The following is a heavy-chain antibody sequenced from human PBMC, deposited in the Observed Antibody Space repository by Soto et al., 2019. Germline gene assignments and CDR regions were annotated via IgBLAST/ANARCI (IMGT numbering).Heavy chain of an antibody. CDR3: ARRARNWNDVY. Sequence: QLQLQESGPGLVKPSETLSLTCTVSGGSISSSSYYWGWIRQPPGKGLEWIGSIYYSGSTYYNPSLKSRVTISVDTSKNQFSLKLSSVTAADTAVYYCARRARNWNDVYWGQGTLVTVSS. D-gene: IGHD1-1*01. CDR2: IYYSGST. J-gene: IGHJ4*02. CDR1: GGSISSSSYY. V-gene: IGHV4-39*01.